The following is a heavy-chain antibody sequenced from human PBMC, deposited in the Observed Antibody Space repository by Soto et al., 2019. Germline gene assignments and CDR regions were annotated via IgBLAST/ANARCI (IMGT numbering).Heavy chain of an antibody. CDR1: GGSISSYY. J-gene: IGHJ4*02. V-gene: IGHV4-59*01. D-gene: IGHD4-17*01. CDR3: ARCSYYGDLNS. Sequence: SETLSLTCTVSGGSISSYYWSWIRQPPGKGLEWIGYIYYSGSTNYNPSLKSRVTISVDTSKNQFSLKLSSVTAADTAVYYCARCSYYGDLNSWGQGTLVTVSS. CDR2: IYYSGST.